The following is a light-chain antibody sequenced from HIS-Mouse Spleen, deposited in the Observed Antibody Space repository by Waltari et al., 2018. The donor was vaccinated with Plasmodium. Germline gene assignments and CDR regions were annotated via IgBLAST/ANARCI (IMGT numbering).Light chain of an antibody. V-gene: IGLV2-8*01. CDR3: SSYAGSNNLV. CDR2: EVS. CDR1: SSAVGGSNY. Sequence: QSALPQPPSASGSPGQPVTISCTGTSSAVGGSNYHSWYQQHPGKAPKLMIYEVSKRPSGVPDRFSGSKSGNTASLTVSGLQAEDEADYYCSSYAGSNNLVFGGGTKLTVL. J-gene: IGLJ2*01.